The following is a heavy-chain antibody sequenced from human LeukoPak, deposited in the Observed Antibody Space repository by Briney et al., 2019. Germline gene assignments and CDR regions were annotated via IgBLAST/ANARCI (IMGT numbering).Heavy chain of an antibody. J-gene: IGHJ6*02. D-gene: IGHD6-6*01. V-gene: IGHV3-53*01. CDR2: IYSIGTT. CDR3: ARTSGTYYYYGMDV. CDR1: GLSVSSSY. Sequence: GGSLRLSCAASGLSVSSSYMSWVRQAPGKGLEWVSVIYSIGTTYYADSVKGRFTISRDNSKNTLYLQMNSLRAEDTAVYYCARTSGTYYYYGMDVWGQGTTVTVSS.